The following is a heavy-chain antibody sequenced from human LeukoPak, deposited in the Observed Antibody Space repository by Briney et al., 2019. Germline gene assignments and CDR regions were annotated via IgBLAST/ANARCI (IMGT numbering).Heavy chain of an antibody. V-gene: IGHV1-69*13. J-gene: IGHJ3*02. Sequence: SVKVSCKASGGTFSSYAISWVRQAPGQGLEWMGGIIPIFGTANYAQKFQGRVTITADESTSTAYMELSSLRSEDTAVYYCASRRQYCSTTSCSATFDIWGQGTMVTVSS. D-gene: IGHD2-2*01. CDR2: IIPIFGTA. CDR3: ASRRQYCSTTSCSATFDI. CDR1: GGTFSSYA.